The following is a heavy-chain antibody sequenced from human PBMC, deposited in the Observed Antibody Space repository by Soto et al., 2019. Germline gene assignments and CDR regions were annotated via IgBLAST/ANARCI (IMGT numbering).Heavy chain of an antibody. Sequence: ASVKVSCKASGCNFINYGITWVRQAPGQGLKWMGWIRVHKGNTNYAQKFQGRVTMTTDTSTSTAYMELRSLRPDDTAVYYCVRDLGGSGSYYTDYWGPGTLVTVSS. D-gene: IGHD3-10*01. CDR2: IRVHKGNT. CDR3: VRDLGGSGSYYTDY. V-gene: IGHV1-18*01. J-gene: IGHJ4*02. CDR1: GCNFINYG.